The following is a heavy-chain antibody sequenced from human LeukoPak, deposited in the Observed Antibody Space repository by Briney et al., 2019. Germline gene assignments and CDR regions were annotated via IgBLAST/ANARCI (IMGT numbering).Heavy chain of an antibody. Sequence: SETLSLTCTVSGGSISSYYWSWIRQPPGKGLEGIGYIYYSGSTNYNPSLKSQVTISVDTSKNQFSLKLSSVTAADTAVYYCASATLSGDYYDSSGYYPPNAFDIWGQGTMVTVSS. D-gene: IGHD3-22*01. J-gene: IGHJ3*02. CDR2: IYYSGST. CDR1: GGSISSYY. CDR3: ASATLSGDYYDSSGYYPPNAFDI. V-gene: IGHV4-59*01.